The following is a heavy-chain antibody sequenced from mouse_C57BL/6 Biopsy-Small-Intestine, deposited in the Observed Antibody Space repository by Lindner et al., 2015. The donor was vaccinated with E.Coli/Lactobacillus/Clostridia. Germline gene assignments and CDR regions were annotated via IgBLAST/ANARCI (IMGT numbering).Heavy chain of an antibody. CDR1: GYTFTNYW. Sequence: VQLQESGAEVVKAGASVKMSCKASGYTFTNYWITWVKQRLGQGLEWIGYIYPNNGVNGYNQKFKGKATLTVDKSSSTAYMELRSLTSEDSAVYYCARDPHWYFDVWGTGTTVTVSS. CDR3: ARDPHWYFDV. V-gene: IGHV1-34*01. CDR2: IYPNNGVN. J-gene: IGHJ1*03.